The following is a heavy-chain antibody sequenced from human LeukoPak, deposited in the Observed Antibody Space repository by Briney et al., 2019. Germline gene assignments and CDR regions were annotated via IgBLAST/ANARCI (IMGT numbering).Heavy chain of an antibody. Sequence: PGGSLRLSCAASGFTFSSYSMNWVRQAPGKGLEWVSSISSSSSYIYYADSVKGRFTISRDNAKNSLYLQMNSLRAEDTAVYYCARDRSWVANYYYYYMDVWGKGTTVTVSS. J-gene: IGHJ6*03. CDR1: GFTFSSYS. V-gene: IGHV3-21*01. CDR3: ARDRSWVANYYYYYMDV. CDR2: ISSSSSYI. D-gene: IGHD7-27*01.